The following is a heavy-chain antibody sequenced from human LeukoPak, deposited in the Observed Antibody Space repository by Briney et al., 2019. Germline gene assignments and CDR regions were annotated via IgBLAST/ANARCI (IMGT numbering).Heavy chain of an antibody. J-gene: IGHJ4*02. V-gene: IGHV1-3*01. CDR3: ARVASSSWYFY. CDR1: GYTFTSYA. D-gene: IGHD6-13*01. CDR2: INAGNGNT. Sequence: ASVKVSFKASGYTFTSYAMHWVRQAPGQRLEWMGWINAGNGNTKYSQKFQGRVTITRDTSASTAYMELSSLRSEDTAVYYCARVASSSWYFYWGQGTLVTVSS.